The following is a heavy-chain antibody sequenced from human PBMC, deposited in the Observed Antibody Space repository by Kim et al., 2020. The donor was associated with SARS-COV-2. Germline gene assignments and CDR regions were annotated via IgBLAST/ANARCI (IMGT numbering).Heavy chain of an antibody. CDR2: ISYDGSNK. CDR1: GFTFSSYA. V-gene: IGHV3-30*04. D-gene: IGHD6-19*01. J-gene: IGHJ6*01. Sequence: VGSLRLSCAASGFTFSSYAMHWVRQAPGKGLEWVAVISYDGSNKYYVDSVKGRFTISRDNSKNTLYLQMNSLRAEDTAVYYCARDIASYRSGWIYYYYG. CDR3: ARDIASYRSGWIYYYYG.